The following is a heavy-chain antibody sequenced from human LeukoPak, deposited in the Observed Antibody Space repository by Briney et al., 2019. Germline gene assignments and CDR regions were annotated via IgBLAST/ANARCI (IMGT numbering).Heavy chain of an antibody. Sequence: ASVKVSCKASGGTFSSYAISWVRQAPGQGLEWMGGIIPIFGTANYAQKFQGRVTITADESTSTAYMELSSLRSEDTAVYYCARLPYCSGGSCYLDSHWFDSWGQGTLVTVSS. J-gene: IGHJ5*01. CDR1: GGTFSSYA. CDR3: ARLPYCSGGSCYLDSHWFDS. V-gene: IGHV1-69*13. CDR2: IIPIFGTA. D-gene: IGHD2-15*01.